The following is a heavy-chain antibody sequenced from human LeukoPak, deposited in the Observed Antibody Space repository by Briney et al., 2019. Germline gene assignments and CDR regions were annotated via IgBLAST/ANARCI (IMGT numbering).Heavy chain of an antibody. Sequence: PSETLSLTCAVYGGSFSGCYWSWIRQPPGKGLEWIGEINHSGSTNYNPSLKSRVTISVDTSKNQFSLKLSSVTAADTAVYYCARYVVVAAVYRYFDLWGRGTLVTVSS. CDR1: GGSFSGCY. V-gene: IGHV4-34*01. CDR3: ARYVVVAAVYRYFDL. D-gene: IGHD2-15*01. J-gene: IGHJ2*01. CDR2: INHSGST.